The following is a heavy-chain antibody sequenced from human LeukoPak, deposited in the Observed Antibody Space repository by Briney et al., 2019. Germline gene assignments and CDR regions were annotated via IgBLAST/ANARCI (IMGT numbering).Heavy chain of an antibody. CDR3: ARDRIYGSGGYESLDY. J-gene: IGHJ4*02. D-gene: IGHD3-10*01. CDR2: ISGNSDST. V-gene: IGHV3-23*01. Sequence: GGSLRLSCAASGFTFRNYAMSWVRPAPGQGLERVSAISGNSDSTYYADSVKGRFTISRDSSKNTLYLQMNSLRAEDTAVYYCARDRIYGSGGYESLDYWGQGTLVTVSS. CDR1: GFTFRNYA.